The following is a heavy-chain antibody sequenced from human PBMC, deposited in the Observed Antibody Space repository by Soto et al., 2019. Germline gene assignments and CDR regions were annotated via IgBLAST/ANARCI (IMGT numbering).Heavy chain of an antibody. D-gene: IGHD6-13*01. J-gene: IGHJ5*02. CDR2: ISHSGST. CDR1: GGSISSGGYS. Sequence: QLQLQESGSGLVKPSQTLSLTCAVSGGSISSGGYSWSWIRQPPGKGLEWIGYISHSGSTYYNPSLKSRVTISVDRSKNQFSLKLSSVTAADTAVYYCAISISAAGGMLFDPWGQGTLVTVSS. V-gene: IGHV4-30-2*01. CDR3: AISISAAGGMLFDP.